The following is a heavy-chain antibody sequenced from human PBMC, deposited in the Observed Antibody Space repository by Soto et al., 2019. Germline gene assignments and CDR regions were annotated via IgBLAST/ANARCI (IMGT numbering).Heavy chain of an antibody. V-gene: IGHV1-3*01. CDR2: INAGNGNT. CDR3: ARGYGGPIGWFDP. J-gene: IGHJ5*02. CDR1: GYTFTSYA. Sequence: QVQLVQSGAEVKKPGASVKDSCKASGYTFTSYAMNWVRQASGQRLEWMGWINAGNGNTKYSQKFQGRGTITRDTSASTAYMELSSLRSEDTAVYYFARGYGGPIGWFDPWGQGTLVTVSS. D-gene: IGHD3-16*01.